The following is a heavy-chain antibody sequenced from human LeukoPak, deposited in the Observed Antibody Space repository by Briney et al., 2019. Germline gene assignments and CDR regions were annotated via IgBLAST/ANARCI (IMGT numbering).Heavy chain of an antibody. CDR2: IYYSGST. V-gene: IGHV4-39*01. J-gene: IGHJ4*02. D-gene: IGHD3-10*01. Sequence: SETLSLTCTVSGGSISSSSYYWGWIRQPPGKGLEWIGSIYYSGSTYYNPSLKSRVTISVDTSKNHFSLRLGSVTAADTAVYYCARHGYYGSGSYSFDNWGQGALVTVSS. CDR1: GGSISSSSYY. CDR3: ARHGYYGSGSYSFDN.